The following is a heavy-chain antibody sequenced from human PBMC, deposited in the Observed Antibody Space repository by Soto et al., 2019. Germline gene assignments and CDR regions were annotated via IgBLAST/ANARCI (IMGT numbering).Heavy chain of an antibody. Sequence: PGGSLRLSCAASGFTFSDSPIHWFRQASGKGLEWVGRIRDRANSYATAYAASVKGRFTISRDDSKNTACLQMNSLRAEDTAIYYCAKRRYCSSTNCYDFDCWGQGTLVTVSS. J-gene: IGHJ4*02. CDR2: IRDRANSYAT. V-gene: IGHV3-73*01. CDR3: AKRRYCSSTNCYDFDC. D-gene: IGHD2-2*01. CDR1: GFTFSDSP.